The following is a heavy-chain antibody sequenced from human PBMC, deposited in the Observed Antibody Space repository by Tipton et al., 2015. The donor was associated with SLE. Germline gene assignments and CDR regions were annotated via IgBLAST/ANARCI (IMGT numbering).Heavy chain of an antibody. V-gene: IGHV4-34*01. CDR3: AKGLGAYSSGWRYYYYYMDV. CDR1: GGSIGSYY. Sequence: TLSLTCTDSGGSIGSYYWSWIRQPPGTGLEWIGEINHSGSTNYNPSLKSRVTISVDTSKNQFSLKLSSVTAADTAVYYCAKGLGAYSSGWRYYYYYMDVWGKGTTVTVSS. D-gene: IGHD6-19*01. J-gene: IGHJ6*03. CDR2: INHSGST.